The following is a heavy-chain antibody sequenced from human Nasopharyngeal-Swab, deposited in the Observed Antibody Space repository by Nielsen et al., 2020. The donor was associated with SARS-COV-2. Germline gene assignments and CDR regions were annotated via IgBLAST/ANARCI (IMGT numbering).Heavy chain of an antibody. V-gene: IGHV3-48*02. CDR3: ARDGYYDFWSGYPDAFDI. D-gene: IGHD3-3*01. CDR2: IGSSSSTI. Sequence: WIRQPPGKGLEWVSYIGSSSSTIYYADSVKGRFTISRDNAKNSLYLQMNSLRDEDTAVYYCARDGYYDFWSGYPDAFDIWGQGTMVTVSS. J-gene: IGHJ3*02.